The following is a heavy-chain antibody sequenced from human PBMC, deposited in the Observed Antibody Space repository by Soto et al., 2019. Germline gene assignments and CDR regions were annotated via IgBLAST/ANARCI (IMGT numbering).Heavy chain of an antibody. Sequence: ESGGGLVQPGGSLKLSCAASGFIFSGSAVHWVRQASGKGLEWVGRILSKAGNYATAYPASMKGRFTIFRDDSENTAFLQMNSLKTEDTAVYYCIRGGSPYYYDYWGQGTLVAVSS. V-gene: IGHV3-73*01. CDR3: IRGGSPYYYDY. CDR2: ILSKAGNYAT. J-gene: IGHJ4*02. CDR1: GFIFSGSA.